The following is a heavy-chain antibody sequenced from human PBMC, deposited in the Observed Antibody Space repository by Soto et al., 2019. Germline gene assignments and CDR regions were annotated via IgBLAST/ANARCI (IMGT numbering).Heavy chain of an antibody. V-gene: IGHV3-11*01. D-gene: IGHD3-10*01. CDR2: ISSSGSTI. CDR1: GFTFGDYS. Sequence: GGSLRLSCAASGFTFGDYSMHWVRQAPGKGLEWVSDISSSGSTICYADSVKGRFTISRDNAKNSLYLQMNSLRAEDTAVYYCARVGFGELFPYFDYWGQGTLVTVSS. J-gene: IGHJ4*02. CDR3: ARVGFGELFPYFDY.